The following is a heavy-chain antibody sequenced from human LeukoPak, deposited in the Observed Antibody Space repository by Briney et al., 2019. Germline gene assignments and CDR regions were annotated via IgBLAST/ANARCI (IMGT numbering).Heavy chain of an antibody. CDR2: IIPIFGTA. V-gene: IGHV1-69*01. CDR1: GGTFSSYA. J-gene: IGHJ3*02. Sequence: SVKLSCKASGGTFSSYAISWVRQAPGQGLEWMGGIIPIFGTANYAQKFQGRVTITADESTSTAYMELSSLRSEDTAVYYCASRFSGWVGAFDIWGQGTMVTVSS. D-gene: IGHD6-19*01. CDR3: ASRFSGWVGAFDI.